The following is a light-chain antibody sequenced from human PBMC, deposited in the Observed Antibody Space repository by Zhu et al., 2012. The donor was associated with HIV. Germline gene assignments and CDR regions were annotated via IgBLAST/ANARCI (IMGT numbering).Light chain of an antibody. Sequence: DIQMTQSPSSLSASVGDTVIITCRASQGISKYLAWHQQKPGNAPKLLIFDASTLQSGVPSRFRGSRSGTEFTLTIDSLQPEDVAVYYCQKYNSAPRTFGQGTKVEIK. V-gene: IGKV1-27*01. CDR2: DAS. CDR1: QGISKY. J-gene: IGKJ1*01. CDR3: QKYNSAPRT.